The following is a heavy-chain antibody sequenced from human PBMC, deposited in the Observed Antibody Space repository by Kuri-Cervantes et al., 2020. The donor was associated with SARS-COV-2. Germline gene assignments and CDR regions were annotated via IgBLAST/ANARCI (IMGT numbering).Heavy chain of an antibody. D-gene: IGHD5/OR15-5a*01. CDR1: GFTFSSYW. Sequence: GGSLSLSCAASGFTFSSYWMNWVRQAPGKGLEWVGNIEEDGSEKNYVDSVKGRFTISRDNAKNSLYLQMNSLRPEDTAVYYCAREDGVYDSGERAIIHFDYWGQGALVTVSS. CDR2: IEEDGSEK. V-gene: IGHV3-7*01. CDR3: AREDGVYDSGERAIIHFDY. J-gene: IGHJ4*02.